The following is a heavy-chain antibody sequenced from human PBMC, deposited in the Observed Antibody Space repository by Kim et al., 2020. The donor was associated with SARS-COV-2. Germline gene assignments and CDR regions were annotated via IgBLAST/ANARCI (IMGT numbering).Heavy chain of an antibody. CDR1: GGSFSGYY. J-gene: IGHJ6*02. V-gene: IGHV4-34*01. CDR3: ARSLAGIPMVRGVFDV. Sequence: SETLSLTCTVYGGSFSGYYWSWIRQPPGKGLEWIGEINHSGSTNYNPSLKSRVTISVNTSKNQFSLKLSSVTAADTPVYYCARSLAGIPMVRGVFDVWGHGTTVTVSS. D-gene: IGHD3-10*01. CDR2: INHSGST.